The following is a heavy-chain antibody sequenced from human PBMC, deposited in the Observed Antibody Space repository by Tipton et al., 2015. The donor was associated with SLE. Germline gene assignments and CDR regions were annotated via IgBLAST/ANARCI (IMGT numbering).Heavy chain of an antibody. D-gene: IGHD5-18*01. V-gene: IGHV3-74*01. CDR1: GFTFSSYW. CDR3: ARDSKGLL. CDR2: INSDGSST. J-gene: IGHJ4*02. Sequence: GSLRLSCAASGFTFSSYWMHWVRQAPGKGLVWVSRINSDGSSTSYADSVKGRFTISRDSGKNTLYLEMNSLTVADTGVYYCARDSKGLLWGQGTQVTVSA.